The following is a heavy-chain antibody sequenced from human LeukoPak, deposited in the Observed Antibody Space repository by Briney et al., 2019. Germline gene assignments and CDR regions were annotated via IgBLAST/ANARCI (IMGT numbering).Heavy chain of an antibody. V-gene: IGHV1-18*01. CDR3: ARDPGVVADPGNWFDP. J-gene: IGHJ5*02. D-gene: IGHD2-15*01. CDR1: GYTFTSYG. CDR2: ISAYNGNT. Sequence: ASVKVSCKASGYTFTSYGISWVRQAPGQGLEWMGWISAYNGNTNYAQKLQGRVTMTTDTSTSTAYMELRSLRSDDTAVYYCARDPGVVADPGNWFDPWGQGTLVTVSS.